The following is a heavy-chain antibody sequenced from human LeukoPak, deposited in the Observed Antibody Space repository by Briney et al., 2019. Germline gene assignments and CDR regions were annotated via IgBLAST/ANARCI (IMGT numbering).Heavy chain of an antibody. Sequence: GGSLRLSCAASGFTFSSYEMNWVRQAPGKGLEWVSYISSSGSTIYYADSVKGRFTISRDNAKNSLYLQMNSLRAEDTAVYYCARVGDTVITEPWDYWGQGTLVTVSS. J-gene: IGHJ4*02. CDR1: GFTFSSYE. CDR2: ISSSGSTI. CDR3: ARVGDTVITEPWDY. V-gene: IGHV3-48*03. D-gene: IGHD4-17*01.